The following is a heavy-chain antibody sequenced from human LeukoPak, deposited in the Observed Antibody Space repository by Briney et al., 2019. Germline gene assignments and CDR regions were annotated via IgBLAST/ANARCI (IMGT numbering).Heavy chain of an antibody. V-gene: IGHV4-34*01. CDR1: GGSFSGYY. J-gene: IGHJ4*02. CDR3: ARVPWYYYDSSGYYFDY. CDR2: INHSGST. D-gene: IGHD3-22*01. Sequence: PSETLSLTCAVYGGSFSGYYWSWIRQPPGKGLEWIGEINHSGSTNYNPSLKSRVTISVDTSKNQFSLKLSSVTAADTAVYYCARVPWYYYDSSGYYFDYWGQGTLVTVSS.